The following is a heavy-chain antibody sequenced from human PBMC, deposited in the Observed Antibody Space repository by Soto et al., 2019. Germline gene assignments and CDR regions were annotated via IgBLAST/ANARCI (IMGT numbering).Heavy chain of an antibody. CDR2: ISFDGSNE. Sequence: QVQLVEFGGGVVQPGRSLRLSCAASGFTFSDYAMHWVRQAPGKGLEWVAIISFDGSNEHYADSVQGRFTISRDNSENTLYLQMNSLRADDTAVYYCARPAATVIFYSGMDVGGQGTTVTVSS. CDR1: GFTFSDYA. CDR3: ARPAATVIFYSGMDV. J-gene: IGHJ6*02. V-gene: IGHV3-30-3*01. D-gene: IGHD4-17*01.